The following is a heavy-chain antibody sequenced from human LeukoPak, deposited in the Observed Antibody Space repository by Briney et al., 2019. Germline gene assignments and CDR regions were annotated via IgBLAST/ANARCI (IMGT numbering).Heavy chain of an antibody. J-gene: IGHJ4*02. CDR1: GGSISSGGYS. CDR3: ARGRITMVRGVIPTLDY. CDR2: IYHSGST. V-gene: IGHV4-30-2*01. Sequence: SQTLSLTCAVSGGSISSGGYSWSRIRQPPGKGLEWIGYIYHSGSTYYNPSLKGRVTISVDRSKNQFSLKLSSVTAADTAVYYCARGRITMVRGVIPTLDYWGQGTLVTVSS. D-gene: IGHD3-10*01.